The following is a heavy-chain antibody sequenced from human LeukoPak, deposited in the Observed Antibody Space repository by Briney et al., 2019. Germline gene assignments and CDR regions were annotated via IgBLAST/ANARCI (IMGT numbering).Heavy chain of an antibody. D-gene: IGHD4-11*01. CDR1: GGSFSGYY. CDR3: ARGGSPTRFYYFDY. J-gene: IGHJ4*02. Sequence: PSETLSLTCAVYGGSFSGYYWSWIRQPPGKGLEWVGEINHSGSTNYNPSLKSRVTISVDTSKNQFSLKLSSVTAADTAVYYCARGGSPTRFYYFDYWGQGTLVTVSS. V-gene: IGHV4-34*01. CDR2: INHSGST.